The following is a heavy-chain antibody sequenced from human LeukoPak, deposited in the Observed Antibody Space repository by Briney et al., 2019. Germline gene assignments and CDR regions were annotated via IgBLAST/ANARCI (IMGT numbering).Heavy chain of an antibody. Sequence: SETLSLSCTVSGGSISSYYWSWIRQPPGKGLEWIGYIYYSGSTNYNPSLKSRVTISVDTSKNQFSLKLSSVTAADTAVYYCARDGSSSWYYFDYWGQGTLVTVSS. J-gene: IGHJ4*02. CDR3: ARDGSSSWYYFDY. D-gene: IGHD6-13*01. V-gene: IGHV4-59*01. CDR2: IYYSGST. CDR1: GGSISSYY.